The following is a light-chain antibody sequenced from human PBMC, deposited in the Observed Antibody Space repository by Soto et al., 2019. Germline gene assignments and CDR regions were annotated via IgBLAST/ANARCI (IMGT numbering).Light chain of an antibody. CDR3: SSHAGNNNWGV. CDR2: EVS. J-gene: IGLJ3*02. V-gene: IGLV2-8*01. Sequence: QSVLTQPPSASGSPGQSVTISCTGTSSDIGGYNFVSWYQQHPGKAPKLMIYEVSKRPSGVPDRFSGSKSGNTASLTGSGLQGEDEAAYYCSSHAGNNNWGVFGGGTKVTVL. CDR1: SSDIGGYNF.